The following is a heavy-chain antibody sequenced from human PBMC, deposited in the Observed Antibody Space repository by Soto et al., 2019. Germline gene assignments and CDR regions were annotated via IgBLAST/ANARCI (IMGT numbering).Heavy chain of an antibody. V-gene: IGHV3-66*01. D-gene: IGHD1-26*01. J-gene: IGHJ4*02. Sequence: EVQLVESGGGLVQPGESLRLSCAASGFTVSSNYMSWVRQAPGKGLEWVSIIYSGGSTYYADSVKGRFTISRDNSKNTLYLQMNSLRAEDTAVYYWARERIVGATNTFDYWGQGTLVTVAS. CDR3: ARERIVGATNTFDY. CDR2: IYSGGST. CDR1: GFTVSSNY.